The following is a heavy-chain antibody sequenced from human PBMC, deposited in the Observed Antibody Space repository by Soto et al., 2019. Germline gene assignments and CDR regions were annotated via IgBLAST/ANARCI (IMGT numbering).Heavy chain of an antibody. CDR3: ARSQGSSTSLEIYYYYYYGMDV. Sequence: QVQLVQSGAEVKKPGSSVKGSCKASGGTFSSYAIRWVRQAPGQGLEWMGGIIPISGTANYAQKVQGRVTITADESTSTAYMEMSSLRSEDTAVYYCARSQGSSTSLEIYYYYYYGMDVWGQGTTVTVSS. CDR1: GGTFSSYA. J-gene: IGHJ6*02. D-gene: IGHD2-2*01. CDR2: IIPISGTA. V-gene: IGHV1-69*01.